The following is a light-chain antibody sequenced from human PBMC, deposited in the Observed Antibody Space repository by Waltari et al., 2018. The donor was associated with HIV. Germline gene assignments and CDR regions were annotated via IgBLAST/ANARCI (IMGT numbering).Light chain of an antibody. Sequence: DIVMTQSPDSLAVSLGERATINCKSSQSVLYSSNNKNYLAWYQQKPGQPPELLIYWASTRESGVPDRFSGSGSATDFTLTISSLQAEDVAVYYCQQYYSTPLTFGQGTKVEI. CDR3: QQYYSTPLT. CDR1: QSVLYSSNNKNY. CDR2: WAS. J-gene: IGKJ1*01. V-gene: IGKV4-1*01.